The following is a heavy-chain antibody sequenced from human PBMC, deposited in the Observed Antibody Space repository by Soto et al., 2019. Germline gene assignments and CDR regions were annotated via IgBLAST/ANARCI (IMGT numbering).Heavy chain of an antibody. J-gene: IGHJ4*02. CDR1: GFTFSSYA. V-gene: IGHV3-23*01. D-gene: IGHD4-17*01. Sequence: PGGSLRLSCAASGFTFSSYAMSWVRQAPGKGLEWVSAISGSGGSTYYADSVKGRFTISRDNSKNTLYLQMNSLRAEDTDVYYCEKDHGGDYGDPLYYFDYWGQGTLVTVSS. CDR3: EKDHGGDYGDPLYYFDY. CDR2: ISGSGGST.